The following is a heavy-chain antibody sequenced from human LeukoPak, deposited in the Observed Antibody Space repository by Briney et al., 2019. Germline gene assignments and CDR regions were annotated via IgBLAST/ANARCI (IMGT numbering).Heavy chain of an antibody. CDR2: INPNSGGT. D-gene: IGHD2-8*01. J-gene: IGHJ5*02. Sequence: ASVKVSCKSSGYTFTGYYMRWVRQAPGQGLEWIGWINPNSGGTNYAQKFQGRVTMTRDTSISTAYMELSRLRSDDTAVYCCARDRYCTNGVCYTNWFDRWGQGTLVTVSS. CDR3: ARDRYCTNGVCYTNWFDR. V-gene: IGHV1-2*02. CDR1: GYTFTGYY.